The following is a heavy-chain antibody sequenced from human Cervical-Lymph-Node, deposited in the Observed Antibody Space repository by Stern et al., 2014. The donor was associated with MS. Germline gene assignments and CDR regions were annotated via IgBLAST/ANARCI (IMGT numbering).Heavy chain of an antibody. CDR3: ARPQLEPEFYFDY. CDR2: IHSSGRT. Sequence: QVQLVESGPGLVKPSETLSLPCAVSGGSISSSSYYWAWIRQPPGQGLEWIANIHSSGRTYYNPSLRGRVTIPVPMSHHPVSLHLTSGTAADTAVYYCARPQLEPEFYFDYWGQGALVTVSS. CDR1: GGSISSSSYY. J-gene: IGHJ4*02. V-gene: IGHV4-39*01. D-gene: IGHD1-1*01.